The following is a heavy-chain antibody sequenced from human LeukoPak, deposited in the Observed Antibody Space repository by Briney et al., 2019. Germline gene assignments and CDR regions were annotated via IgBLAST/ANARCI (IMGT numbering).Heavy chain of an antibody. CDR1: GFTFSSYS. CDR3: ASSPRLSGCTQY. V-gene: IGHV3-21*01. J-gene: IGHJ4*02. Sequence: PGGSLRLSCAASGFTFSSYSMNWVRQAPGKGLEWVSSISSSSSYIYYADSVKGRLTISRNNGKNSLYLHMNSLRAEDTAVYYCASSPRLSGCTQYWGQGTLVTVSS. CDR2: ISSSSSYI. D-gene: IGHD6-19*01.